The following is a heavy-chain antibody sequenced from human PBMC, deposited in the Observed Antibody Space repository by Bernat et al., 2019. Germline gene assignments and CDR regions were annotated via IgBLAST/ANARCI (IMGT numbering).Heavy chain of an antibody. CDR1: GGSFSGYY. CDR3: ARGRSFYSSSWYDY. J-gene: IGHJ4*02. D-gene: IGHD6-13*01. Sequence: QVQLQQWGAGLLKPSETLSLTCAVYGGSFSGYYWSWIRQPPGKGLEWIGEINHSGSTNYNPSLKSRVTISVDTSKNQFSLKLSSVTAADTAVYYCARGRSFYSSSWYDYWGQGTLVTVSS. V-gene: IGHV4-34*01. CDR2: INHSGST.